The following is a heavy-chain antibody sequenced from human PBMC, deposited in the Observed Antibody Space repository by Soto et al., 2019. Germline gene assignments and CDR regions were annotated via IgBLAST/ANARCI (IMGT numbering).Heavy chain of an antibody. Sequence: EVQLVESGGGLVQPGGSLRLSCAASGFTFSSYWMHWVRQAPGKGLVWVSRINNDGHSASYADSVKGRFTISRDNAKNTLYLQMNSLRAEDTAVYYCARDVQLQSFDYWGQGTLVTVSS. CDR3: ARDVQLQSFDY. CDR2: INNDGHSA. D-gene: IGHD5-18*01. V-gene: IGHV3-74*01. J-gene: IGHJ4*02. CDR1: GFTFSSYW.